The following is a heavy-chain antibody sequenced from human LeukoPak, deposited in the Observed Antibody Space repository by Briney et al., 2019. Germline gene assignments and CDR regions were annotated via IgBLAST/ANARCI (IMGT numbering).Heavy chain of an antibody. V-gene: IGHV4-4*07. CDR2: IYTSGST. D-gene: IGHD3-22*01. Sequence: SETLSLTCAVSGGSISSYCWSWIRQPAGKGLEWIGRIYTSGSTNYNPSLKSRVIMSVDTSKNQFSLKLSSVTAADTAVYYCARDRADYYDSSGYYLDYWGQGTLVTVSS. CDR1: GGSISSYC. J-gene: IGHJ4*02. CDR3: ARDRADYYDSSGYYLDY.